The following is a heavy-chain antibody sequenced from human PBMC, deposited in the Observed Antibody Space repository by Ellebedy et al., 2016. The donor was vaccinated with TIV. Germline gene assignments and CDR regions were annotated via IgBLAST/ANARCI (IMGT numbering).Heavy chain of an antibody. CDR2: IYPGDSNT. CDR1: GYIFPTYW. J-gene: IGHJ4*02. CDR3: ARHGKGGGNFEY. Sequence: GESLKISCKGSGYIFPTYWIGWVRQMPGKGLEWMGAIYPGDSNTKYSPSFQGQVTISADKSISTAYLQWRSLKASDTAMYYCARHGKGGGNFEYWGQGTLVTVSS. D-gene: IGHD2-15*01. V-gene: IGHV5-51*01.